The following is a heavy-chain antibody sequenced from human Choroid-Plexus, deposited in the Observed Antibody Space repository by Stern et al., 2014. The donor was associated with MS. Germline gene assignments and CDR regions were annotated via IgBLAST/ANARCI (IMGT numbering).Heavy chain of an antibody. J-gene: IGHJ5*02. D-gene: IGHD2/OR15-2a*01. V-gene: IGHV3-30*18. CDR1: GFTFGPCA. Sequence: QVQLVESGGGVVQPGRPLRLSCVASGFTFGPCAMHWVRQAPGQGLEWVAGVSYDGSNKYYADSVKGSFTISRDNSQNTLYMQMSSLRPEDTAVYYCAKDRHYLTYFFDHWGQGSLVTVSS. CDR2: VSYDGSNK. CDR3: AKDRHYLTYFFDH.